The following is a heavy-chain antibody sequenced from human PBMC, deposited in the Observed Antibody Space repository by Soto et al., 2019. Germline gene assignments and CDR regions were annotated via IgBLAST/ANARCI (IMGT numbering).Heavy chain of an antibody. D-gene: IGHD5-18*01. J-gene: IGHJ4*02. CDR3: ARGLELWFGVDF. V-gene: IGHV1-2*02. CDR2: INPNSDGT. CDR1: GYTFNAYY. Sequence: QVQLVQSGAEVKKPGASVKVSCKASGYTFNAYYIHWVRQAPGQGLEWMGWINPNSDGTYYAQQFQGRVTLTRDTSITTAYMELSSLRSGDSVVYYCARGLELWFGVDFWGQGTLVTVPS.